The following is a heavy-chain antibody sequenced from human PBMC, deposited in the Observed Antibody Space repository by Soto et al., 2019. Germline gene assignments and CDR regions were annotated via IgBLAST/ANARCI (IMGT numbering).Heavy chain of an antibody. J-gene: IGHJ4*02. CDR2: INHSGST. D-gene: IGHD3-3*01. V-gene: IGHV4-34*01. CDR3: ARSVRITIVGVVPPFDY. CDR1: GGSFSGYY. Sequence: PSETLSLTCAVYGGSFSGYYWSWIRQPPGKGLEWIGEINHSGSTNYNPSLKSRVTISVDTSKNQFSLKLSSVTAADTAVYYCARSVRITIVGVVPPFDYWGQGTLVTVSS.